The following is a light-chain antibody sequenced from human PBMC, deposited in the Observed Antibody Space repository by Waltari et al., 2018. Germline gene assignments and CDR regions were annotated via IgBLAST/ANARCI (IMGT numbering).Light chain of an antibody. CDR1: TSNLGSNF. J-gene: IGLJ3*02. CDR2: RNN. CDR3: AAWDDSLSGSWL. Sequence: QSVLTQSPSASGTPGQRVTISCSGSTSNLGSNFVYWYQQPPGTAPKLLIYRNNQRPSGCPDRFSGSVSGTSASLAISGLRSEDEADYYCAAWDDSLSGSWLFGGGTKLTVL. V-gene: IGLV1-47*01.